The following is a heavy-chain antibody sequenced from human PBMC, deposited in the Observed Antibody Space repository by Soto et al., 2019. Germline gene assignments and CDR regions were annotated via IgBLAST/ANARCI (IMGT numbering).Heavy chain of an antibody. CDR1: VFTVSSKY. V-gene: IGHV3-53*01. CDR2: IYSGGST. CDR3: ARGLSYYGSGSYAHSYYYGMDV. J-gene: IGHJ6*01. D-gene: IGHD3-10*01. Sequence: WGSLGLCCAPSVFTVSSKYMSWVRQAPGSGLDLVSGIYSGGSTYYADSVKGRFTISRDNSKNTLYLQMNSLRAEDTAVYYCARGLSYYGSGSYAHSYYYGMDVWGQGTTVTVSS.